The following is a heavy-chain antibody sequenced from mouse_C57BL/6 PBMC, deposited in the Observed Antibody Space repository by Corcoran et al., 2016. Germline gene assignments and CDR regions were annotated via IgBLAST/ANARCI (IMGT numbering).Heavy chain of an antibody. V-gene: IGHV1-18*01. D-gene: IGHD1-1*01. CDR3: ARNYVSSYAMDY. CDR1: GYTFTDYN. CDR2: INPNNGGT. Sequence: EVQLQQSGPELVKPGASVKIPCKASGYTFTDYNMDWVKQSHGKSLEWIGDINPNNGGTIYNQKFKGKATLTVDKASSTDYMELRSLTSEDTAVYYCARNYVSSYAMDYWGQGTSVTVSS. J-gene: IGHJ4*01.